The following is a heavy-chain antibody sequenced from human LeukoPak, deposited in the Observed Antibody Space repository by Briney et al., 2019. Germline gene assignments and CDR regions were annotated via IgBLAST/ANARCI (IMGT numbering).Heavy chain of an antibody. CDR1: GGSFSGYY. V-gene: IGHV4-4*07. CDR3: ARDLGYSYGDDAFDI. D-gene: IGHD5-18*01. Sequence: SETLSLTCAVYGGSFSGYYWSWIRQPAGKGLEWIGRIYTSGSTNYNPSLKSRVTISVDTSKNQFSLKLSSVTAADTAVYYCARDLGYSYGDDAFDIWGQGTMVTVSS. J-gene: IGHJ3*02. CDR2: IYTSGST.